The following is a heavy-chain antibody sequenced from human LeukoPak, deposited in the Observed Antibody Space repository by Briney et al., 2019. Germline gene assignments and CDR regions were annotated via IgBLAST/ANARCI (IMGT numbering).Heavy chain of an antibody. CDR3: ARPRSSSWGIDY. D-gene: IGHD6-13*01. V-gene: IGHV1-18*04. CDR2: INVNNGNT. J-gene: IGHJ4*02. Sequence: ASVKVSCKASGYTFTTFGITWVRQAPGQGLEWMGWINVNNGNTYYAQNLQGRVTMTTDTSTSTAYMELRSLRSDDTAVYYCARPRSSSWGIDYWGQGTLVTVSS. CDR1: GYTFTTFG.